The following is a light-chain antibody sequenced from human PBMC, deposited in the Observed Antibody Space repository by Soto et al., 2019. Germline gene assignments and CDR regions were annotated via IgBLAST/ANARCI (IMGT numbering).Light chain of an antibody. CDR3: SSYAGSHTYEV. J-gene: IGLJ3*02. CDR1: SSDVGAYDF. CDR2: DVI. Sequence: SVLTQPRSVSGSLGQSVTISCTGTSSDVGAYDFVSWYQQNPGKAPRLIIFDVIMRPSGVPDRFSGSKSGNTASLTISGLQSEDEADYHCSSYAGSHTYEVFGGGTKVTVL. V-gene: IGLV2-11*01.